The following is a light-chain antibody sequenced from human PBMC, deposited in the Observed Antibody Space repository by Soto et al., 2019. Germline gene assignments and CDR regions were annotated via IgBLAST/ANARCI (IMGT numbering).Light chain of an antibody. V-gene: IGKV1-27*01. CDR3: QKYKIAPWT. Sequence: DSQMTQSPSSLSASVGDRVAITCRASQVIGNYLAWYQQKPGKVPKLLIYGAYTLQSGVPSRFSGSGSGTDFTLTISSLQPEDVAIYYCQKYKIAPWTFGQGTKVDIK. CDR2: GAY. J-gene: IGKJ1*01. CDR1: QVIGNY.